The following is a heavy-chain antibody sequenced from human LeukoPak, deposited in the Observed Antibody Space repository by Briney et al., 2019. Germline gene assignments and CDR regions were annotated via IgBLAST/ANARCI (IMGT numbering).Heavy chain of an antibody. Sequence: AGESLKISCKGSGYSFTSYWIGWVRQMPGKGLEWMGIIYPGDSDTRYSPSFQGQVTISADKSISTAYLQWSSLKASDTAMYYCARVVRGAAIHMDVWGKGTTVTVSS. D-gene: IGHD2-2*01. V-gene: IGHV5-51*01. CDR3: ARVVRGAAIHMDV. CDR1: GYSFTSYW. J-gene: IGHJ6*03. CDR2: IYPGDSDT.